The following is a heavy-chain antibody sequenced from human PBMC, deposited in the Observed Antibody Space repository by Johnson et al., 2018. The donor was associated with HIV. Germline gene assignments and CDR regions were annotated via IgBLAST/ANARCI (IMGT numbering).Heavy chain of an antibody. D-gene: IGHD4-23*01. J-gene: IGHJ3*02. CDR2: ISYDGGNK. V-gene: IGHV3-30-3*01. Sequence: QVQLVESGGGLVQPGGSLRLSGAASGFTFSSYAMHWVRQAPGKGLEWVAVISYDGGNKYSADSVMGRFTISRDNSKNTLYLQMHSLRPEDTAVYFCARGHGGPNPYDVFDIWGQGTMVTVSS. CDR3: ARGHGGPNPYDVFDI. CDR1: GFTFSSYA.